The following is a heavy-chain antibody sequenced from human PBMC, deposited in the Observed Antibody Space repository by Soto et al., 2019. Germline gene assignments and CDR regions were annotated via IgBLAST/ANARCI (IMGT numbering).Heavy chain of an antibody. CDR2: INAGNGNT. CDR1: GYTFTSYA. J-gene: IGHJ3*02. CDR3: AYTAVVLDAFDI. V-gene: IGHV1-3*01. Sequence: ASVKVSCKASGYTFTSYAMHWVRQAPGQRLEWMGWINAGNGNTKYSQKFQGRVTITRDTSASTAYMELSSLRSEDTAVYYCAYTAVVLDAFDIWGQGTMVTVSS. D-gene: IGHD5-18*01.